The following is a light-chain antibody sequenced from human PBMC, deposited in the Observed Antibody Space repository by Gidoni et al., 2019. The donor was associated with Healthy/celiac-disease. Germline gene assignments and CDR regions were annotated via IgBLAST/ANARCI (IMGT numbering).Light chain of an antibody. J-gene: IGKJ2*01. CDR1: QDISNS. V-gene: IGKV1-33*01. Sequence: DIQVTQSPSSLSASVGDRVTLTCQARQDISNSLNWYHQKPGKAPKLLIYDASNLEKGVPSRFSGSGSWTDFTFTISSLQPEDIATYYCQQYDNLPRYTFGQXTKLEIK. CDR2: DAS. CDR3: QQYDNLPRYT.